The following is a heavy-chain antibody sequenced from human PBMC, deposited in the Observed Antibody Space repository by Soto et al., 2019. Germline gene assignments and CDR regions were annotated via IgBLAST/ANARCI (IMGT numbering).Heavy chain of an antibody. V-gene: IGHV3-72*01. D-gene: IGHD3-10*01. Sequence: EVQLVESGGGLVQPGGSLRLSCAASGFTFSDHYMDWVRQAPGKGLEWVGRSKNKADSYTTEYAASVKGRFTISRDGSKNSLFLQMNSLKTEYTAVYYCTVWGSRNDFGAAWGQGILVTVSS. CDR3: TVWGSRNDFGAA. CDR2: SKNKADSYTT. CDR1: GFTFSDHY. J-gene: IGHJ4*02.